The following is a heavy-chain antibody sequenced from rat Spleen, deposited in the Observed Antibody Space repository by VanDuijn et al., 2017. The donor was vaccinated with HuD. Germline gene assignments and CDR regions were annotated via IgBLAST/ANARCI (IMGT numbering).Heavy chain of an antibody. CDR3: ARQPYYGYKGVMDA. J-gene: IGHJ4*01. CDR1: GFTFSDYY. Sequence: EVQLVESDGGLVQPGRSLKLSCAASGFTFSDYYMAWVRQAPKKGLEWVASISYEGSSTYYGDSVKGRFTISRDNAKSTLYLQMNSLRSEDTATYYCARQPYYGYKGVMDAWGQGASVTVSS. CDR2: ISYEGSST. D-gene: IGHD1-9*01. V-gene: IGHV5-22*01.